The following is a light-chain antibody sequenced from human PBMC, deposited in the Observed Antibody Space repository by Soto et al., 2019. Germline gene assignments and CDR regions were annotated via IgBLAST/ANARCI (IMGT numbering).Light chain of an antibody. CDR3: QQYGNSPLT. J-gene: IGKJ4*01. CDR1: HIVSINY. V-gene: IGKV3-20*01. Sequence: ETVLTQSPGTLSLSPGERATLSCRASHIVSINYLAWYQQKPGQAPRLLIYGASSRATGIPDRFSGSGSGTDFTLTISRLEPEDSAVYYCQQYGNSPLTFGGGNKVDLK. CDR2: GAS.